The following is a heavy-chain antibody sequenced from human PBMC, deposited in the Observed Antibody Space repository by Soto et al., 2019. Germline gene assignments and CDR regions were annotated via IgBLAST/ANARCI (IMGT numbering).Heavy chain of an antibody. V-gene: IGHV1-69*02. CDR2: IIPILGIA. CDR3: ARGMATVPYYYYYYMDV. CDR1: GGTFSSYT. D-gene: IGHD4-4*01. Sequence: SVKVSCKASGGTFSSYTISWVRQAPGQGLEWMGRIIPILGIANYAQKFQGRVTITADKSTSTAYMELSSLRSEDTAVYYCARGMATVPYYYYYYMDVWGKGTTVTVSS. J-gene: IGHJ6*03.